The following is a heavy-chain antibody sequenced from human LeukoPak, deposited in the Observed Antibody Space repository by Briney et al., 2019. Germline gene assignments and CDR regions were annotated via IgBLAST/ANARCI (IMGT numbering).Heavy chain of an antibody. J-gene: IGHJ4*02. CDR2: ISSSSSYI. CDR3: ARDPRWGGGFDY. V-gene: IGHV3-21*01. Sequence: PGGSLRLSCAASGFTFSSYSMNWVRQAPGKGLEWVSSISSSSSYIYYADSVKGRFTISRDNAKNSLYLQMNSLRAEDTAVYYCARDPRWGGGFDYWGQGTLVTVSS. CDR1: GFTFSSYS. D-gene: IGHD3-16*01.